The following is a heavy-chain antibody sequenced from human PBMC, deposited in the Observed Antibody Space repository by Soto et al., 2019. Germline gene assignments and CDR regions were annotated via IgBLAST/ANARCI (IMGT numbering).Heavy chain of an antibody. CDR3: AIANYYGSPGDFDY. CDR1: GFTFSSYS. J-gene: IGHJ4*02. Sequence: EVQLVESGGGLVQPGGSLRLSCAASGFTFSSYSMNWVRQAPGKGLEWVSYISSSSSTIYYADSVKGRFTISRVNAKNSLYLQMNGLRAEDTAVYYCAIANYYGSPGDFDYWGQGTLVTVSS. V-gene: IGHV3-48*01. D-gene: IGHD3-10*01. CDR2: ISSSSSTI.